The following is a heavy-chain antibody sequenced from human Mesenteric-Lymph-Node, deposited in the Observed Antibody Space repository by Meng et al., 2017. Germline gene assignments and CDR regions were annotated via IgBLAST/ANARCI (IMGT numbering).Heavy chain of an antibody. V-gene: IGHV4-30-4*01. D-gene: IGHD1-26*01. CDR2: IYYSGST. CDR3: ARGQRSYSGSYPEWFDP. J-gene: IGHJ5*02. CDR1: GGSISSGDYY. Sequence: VQLQESGPGQVKLSQTLSLTCTVSGGSISSGDYYWSWIRQPPGKGLEWIGCIYYSGSTYYNPSLKGRVTISVDTSKNQFSLNLSSVTAADTAVYYCARGQRSYSGSYPEWFDPWGQGTLVTVSS.